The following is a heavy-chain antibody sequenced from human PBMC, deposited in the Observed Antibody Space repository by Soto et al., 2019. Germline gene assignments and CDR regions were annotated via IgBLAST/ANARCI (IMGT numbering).Heavy chain of an antibody. J-gene: IGHJ4*02. CDR3: AKDGVGATAAQADY. CDR1: GFTFSSYG. Sequence: QVQLVESGGGVVQPGRSLRLSCAASGFTFSSYGMHWVRQAPGKGLEWVAVISYDGSNKYYADSVKSRFTISRDNSKNTLYLQMNSLRAEDTAVYYCAKDGVGATAAQADYWGQGTLVTVSS. V-gene: IGHV3-30*18. CDR2: ISYDGSNK. D-gene: IGHD1-26*01.